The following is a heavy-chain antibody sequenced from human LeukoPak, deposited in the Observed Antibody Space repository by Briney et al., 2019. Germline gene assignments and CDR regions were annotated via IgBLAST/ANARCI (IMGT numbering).Heavy chain of an antibody. J-gene: IGHJ4*02. D-gene: IGHD6-6*01. CDR2: ISSSSTHI. V-gene: IGHV3-21*01. CDR3: ARSEHSSSSFDY. Sequence: GSLRLSCAASGFTLSSYSMNWVRQAPGKGLEWVSYISSSSTHIYYADSVKGRFTISRDNARNSLYLQMNSLRAEDMAIYYCARSEHSSSSFDYWGQGTLVTVSS. CDR1: GFTLSSYS.